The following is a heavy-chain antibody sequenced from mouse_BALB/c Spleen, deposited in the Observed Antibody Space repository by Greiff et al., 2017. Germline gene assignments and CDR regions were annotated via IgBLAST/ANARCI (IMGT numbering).Heavy chain of an antibody. Sequence: VQGVESGPGLVAPSQSLSITCTVSGFSLTGYGVNWVRQPPGKGLEWLGMIWGDGSTDYNSALKSRLSISKDNSKSQVFLKMNSLQTDDTARYYCVRDYYGSSHWYFDVWGAGTTVTVSS. J-gene: IGHJ1*01. CDR1: GFSLTGYG. CDR3: VRDYYGSSHWYFDV. CDR2: IWGDGST. V-gene: IGHV2-6-7*01. D-gene: IGHD1-1*01.